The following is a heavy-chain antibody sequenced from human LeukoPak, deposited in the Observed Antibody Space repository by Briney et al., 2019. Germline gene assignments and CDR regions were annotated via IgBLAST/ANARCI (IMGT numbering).Heavy chain of an antibody. CDR1: GGAFGSYA. CDR3: ARGPVGYCSSTSCYTRSIDY. Sequence: ASVKVSCKASGGAFGSYAISWVRQAPGQGLEWMGGIIPVFDTTNYAQKFQGRVSITTDKSSSTAYMELSSLRSEDTAVYYCARGPVGYCSSTSCYTRSIDYWGQGTLVTVSS. CDR2: IIPVFDTT. J-gene: IGHJ4*02. D-gene: IGHD2-2*02. V-gene: IGHV1-69*05.